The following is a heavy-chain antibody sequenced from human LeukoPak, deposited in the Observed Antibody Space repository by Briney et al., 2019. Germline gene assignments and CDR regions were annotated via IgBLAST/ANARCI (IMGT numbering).Heavy chain of an antibody. Sequence: GGSLRLSCAASGLIVSSNYMSWVRQAPGKGLEWVSITYRDGNTNYADSVKGRFTISRDTSKNTLSLQMNSLRAEDTAVYYCACSGPYSNGGGMTDYWGQGTLVTVSS. J-gene: IGHJ4*02. V-gene: IGHV3-66*01. CDR2: TYRDGNT. CDR1: GLIVSSNY. D-gene: IGHD6-19*01. CDR3: ACSGPYSNGGGMTDY.